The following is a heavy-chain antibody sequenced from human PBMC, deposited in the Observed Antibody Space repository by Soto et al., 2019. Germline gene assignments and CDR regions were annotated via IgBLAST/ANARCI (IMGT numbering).Heavy chain of an antibody. Sequence: SQTLSLTCTAPARSISSYYWSWIRQPPGKGLEWIGYIYYSGSPNYNPSLKRRGTISVDTSKNQFSLKLSSVTAADPTVYYCAGDQATAMVRGVSWFDPWGQGTLVTVSS. CDR2: IYYSGSP. CDR3: AGDQATAMVRGVSWFDP. J-gene: IGHJ5*02. CDR1: ARSISSYY. D-gene: IGHD5-18*01. V-gene: IGHV4-59*01.